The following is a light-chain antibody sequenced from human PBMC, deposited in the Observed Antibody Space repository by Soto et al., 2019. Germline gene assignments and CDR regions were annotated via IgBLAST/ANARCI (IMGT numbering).Light chain of an antibody. J-gene: IGKJ1*01. CDR1: QIIXSNH. V-gene: IGKV3-20*01. CDR2: GGS. Sequence: VLNQCADPVSLSLGERATLSCRGSQIIXSNHRAWYQRKPGKATGLLIYGGSSRATGIPVRFSGSGSETDFTITITWLEPEDVGVYCCQQYSSSRTFGQGTKVDIK. CDR3: QQYSSSRT.